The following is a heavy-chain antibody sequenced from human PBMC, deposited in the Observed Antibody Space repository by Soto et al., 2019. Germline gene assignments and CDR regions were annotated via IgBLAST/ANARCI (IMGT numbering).Heavy chain of an antibody. CDR2: ISYDGSNT. D-gene: IGHD4-17*01. CDR3: ARRPVTYYFDY. V-gene: IGHV3-30-3*01. Sequence: QVQLVESRGGVVQPGRSLRLSCAASGFTFSNYAMHWVRQAPGKGLEWVAVISYDGSNTHYADSVKRRFTIARDNSKNTLYLQRNSLRVEDTAVYYCARRPVTYYFDYWGQGTLVTVSA. J-gene: IGHJ4*02. CDR1: GFTFSNYA.